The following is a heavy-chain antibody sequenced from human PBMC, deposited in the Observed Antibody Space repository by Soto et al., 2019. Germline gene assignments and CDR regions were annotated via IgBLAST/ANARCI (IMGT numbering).Heavy chain of an antibody. CDR1: GFTFASCG. Sequence: GGSLRLSCLASGFTFASCGMNWVRQAPGKGLEWVAGISQTGANTYYADSVRGRFIISRDNSRNTVSLEMNSLRGEDSALYYCATEGAKTTWNFAFWGQGTKVTVSS. J-gene: IGHJ4*02. CDR2: ISQTGANT. V-gene: IGHV3-23*01. D-gene: IGHD1-26*01. CDR3: ATEGAKTTWNFAF.